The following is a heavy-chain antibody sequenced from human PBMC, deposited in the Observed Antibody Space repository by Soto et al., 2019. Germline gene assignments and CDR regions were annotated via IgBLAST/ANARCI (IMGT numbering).Heavy chain of an antibody. D-gene: IGHD3-10*01. J-gene: IGHJ6*02. V-gene: IGHV4-31*03. Sequence: QVQLQESGPGLVKPSQTLSLTCTVSGGSISSGGYYWSWIRQHPGKGLEWIGDIYYSGSTYCNPALKSRVTTPVHTSKNRCSLKLGSVTAAGTAVYDCARVFGFGGMDAWGQGTTVTVSS. CDR1: GGSISSGGYY. CDR3: ARVFGFGGMDA. CDR2: IYYSGST.